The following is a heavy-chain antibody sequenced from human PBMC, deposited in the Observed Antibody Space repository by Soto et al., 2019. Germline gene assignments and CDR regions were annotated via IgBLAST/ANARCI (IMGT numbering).Heavy chain of an antibody. CDR3: ARDVSGSYPRTYGMDV. CDR1: GGTFSSYA. Sequence: GASVKVSCKASGGTFSSYAISWVRQAPGQGLEWMGGIIPIFGTANYAQKFQGRVTITADESTSTAYMELSSLRSEDTAVYYCARDVSGSYPRTYGMDVWGQGTTVTV. V-gene: IGHV1-69*13. J-gene: IGHJ6*02. CDR2: IIPIFGTA. D-gene: IGHD1-26*01.